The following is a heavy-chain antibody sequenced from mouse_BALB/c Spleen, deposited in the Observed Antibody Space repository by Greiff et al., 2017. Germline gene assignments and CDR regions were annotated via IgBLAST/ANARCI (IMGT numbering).Heavy chain of an antibody. Sequence: QVQLKESGAELAKPGASVKMSCKASGYTFTSYWMHWVKQRPGQGLEWIGYINPSTGYTEYNQKFKDKATLTADKSSSTAYMQLSSLTSEDSAVYYCARVYGSPYFDYWGQGTTLTVSS. D-gene: IGHD1-1*01. CDR2: INPSTGYT. CDR3: ARVYGSPYFDY. CDR1: GYTFTSYW. V-gene: IGHV1-7*01. J-gene: IGHJ2*01.